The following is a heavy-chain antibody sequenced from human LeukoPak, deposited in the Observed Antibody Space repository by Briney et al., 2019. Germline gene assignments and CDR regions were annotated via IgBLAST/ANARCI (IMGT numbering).Heavy chain of an antibody. D-gene: IGHD5-12*01. J-gene: IGHJ4*02. V-gene: IGHV4-34*01. CDR1: GGSFSGYY. CDR3: VRGWLPRGGIFDY. CDR2: INHSGST. Sequence: SETLSLTCAVYGGSFSGYYCSWIRQPPGKGLEWIGEINHSGSTNYNPSLKSRVTISVDTSKNQFSLKLSSVTAADTAVYYCVRGWLPRGGIFDYWGQGTTVTVSS.